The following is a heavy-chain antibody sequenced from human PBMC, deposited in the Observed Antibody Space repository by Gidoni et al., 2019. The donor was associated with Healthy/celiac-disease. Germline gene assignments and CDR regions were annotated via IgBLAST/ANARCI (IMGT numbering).Heavy chain of an antibody. Sequence: QVQLVQSGAEVQKPGASVTVSCKASGYTFPSYDINWVRQATGQGLEWMGWMNPNSGNTGYAQKFQGRVTMTRNTSISTAYMELSSLRSEDTAVYYCASPLSGYCSGGSCYRPRYYGMDVWGQGTTVTVSS. D-gene: IGHD2-15*01. CDR2: MNPNSGNT. CDR3: ASPLSGYCSGGSCYRPRYYGMDV. V-gene: IGHV1-8*01. CDR1: GYTFPSYD. J-gene: IGHJ6*02.